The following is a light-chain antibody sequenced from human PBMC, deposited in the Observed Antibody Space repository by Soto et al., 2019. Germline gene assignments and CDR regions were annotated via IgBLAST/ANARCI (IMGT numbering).Light chain of an antibody. CDR3: QQYGSSPQG. CDR1: QSVSSSY. Sequence: EIVMAQSPATLSLSPGERATLSCRASQSVSSSYLAWYQQKPGQAPRLLIYGASSRATGIPDRFSGSGSGTDFTLTISRLEPEDFAVYYCQQYGSSPQGFGPGTKVDIK. J-gene: IGKJ3*01. CDR2: GAS. V-gene: IGKV3-20*01.